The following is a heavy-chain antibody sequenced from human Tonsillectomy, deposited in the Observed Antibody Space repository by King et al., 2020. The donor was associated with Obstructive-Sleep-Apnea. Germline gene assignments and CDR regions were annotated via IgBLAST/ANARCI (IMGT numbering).Heavy chain of an antibody. CDR2: ISGGAGST. J-gene: IGHJ6*02. V-gene: IGHV3-23*04. D-gene: IGHD3-16*01. CDR3: AKAARNYGYYYYYGLDV. Sequence: EVQLVESGGGLVQPGGSLRLSCAAAGFSFSSYDMTWVRQAPGRGLEWISVISGGAGSTYYADSVKGRFTISRDNANNTLYLQMNTLRAEDTAVYYCAKAARNYGYYYYYGLDVWGQGTTVTVSS. CDR1: GFSFSSYD.